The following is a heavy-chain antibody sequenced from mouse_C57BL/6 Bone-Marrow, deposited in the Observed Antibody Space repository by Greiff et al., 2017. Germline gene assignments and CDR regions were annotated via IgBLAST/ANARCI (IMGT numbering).Heavy chain of an antibody. D-gene: IGHD2-5*01. CDR2: IRLKSDNYAT. J-gene: IGHJ4*01. CDR1: GFTFSNYW. Sequence: EVKLVESGGGLVQPGGSMKLSCVASGFTFSNYWMNWVRQSPEKGLEWVAQIRLKSDNYATHYAESVKGRFTISRDDSKSSVYLQMNNVRAEDTDSDYCTYYSKRAMDYWGQGTSVTVSS. V-gene: IGHV6-3*01. CDR3: TYYSKRAMDY.